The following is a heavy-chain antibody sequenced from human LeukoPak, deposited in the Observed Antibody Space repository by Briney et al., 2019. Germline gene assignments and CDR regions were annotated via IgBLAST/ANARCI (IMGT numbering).Heavy chain of an antibody. CDR1: GFTFSSYW. Sequence: GSLRLSCAASGFTFSSYWMSWVRQAPGKGLEWVANIKQDGSEKYYVDSVKGRFTISRDNAKNTLFLQMDSLRAEDTAVYYCAKGGFGRPFDYWGQGTLVTVS. V-gene: IGHV3-7*03. CDR2: IKQDGSEK. J-gene: IGHJ4*02. CDR3: AKGGFGRPFDY. D-gene: IGHD3-10*01.